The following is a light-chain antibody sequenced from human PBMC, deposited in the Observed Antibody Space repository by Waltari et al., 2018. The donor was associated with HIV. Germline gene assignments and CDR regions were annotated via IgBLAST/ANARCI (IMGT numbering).Light chain of an antibody. V-gene: IGKV3-15*01. CDR3: QQYNNWPPWT. J-gene: IGKJ1*01. Sequence: EVVMTQSPATLSVSPGERVTLSCRASQSVSSNLAWYQQTPGQAPRLLIYDASTRASGVPARFSGSGSGTDFTLTITSLQSEDFAVYYCQQYNNWPPWTFGQGTKVDFK. CDR1: QSVSSN. CDR2: DAS.